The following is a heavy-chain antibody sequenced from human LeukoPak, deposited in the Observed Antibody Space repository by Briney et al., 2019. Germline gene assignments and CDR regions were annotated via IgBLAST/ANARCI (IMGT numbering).Heavy chain of an antibody. CDR3: AKMIRRIVGAINAPLDY. CDR1: GFTFSSCA. CDR2: ISGSGGST. D-gene: IGHD1-26*01. J-gene: IGHJ4*02. V-gene: IGHV3-23*01. Sequence: GGSLRLSCAVSGFTFSSCAMSWVRQAPGKWLEWVSAISGSGGSTYYADSVKGRFTISRDNSKNTLYLQMNSLRAEDTAVYYCAKMIRRIVGAINAPLDYWGQGTLVTVSS.